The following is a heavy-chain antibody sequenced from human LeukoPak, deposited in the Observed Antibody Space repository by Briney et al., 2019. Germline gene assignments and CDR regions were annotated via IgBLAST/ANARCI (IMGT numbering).Heavy chain of an antibody. CDR3: ARDDSSGQFDY. CDR2: IYYSGST. CDR1: GGPISSADYY. V-gene: IGHV4-30-4*01. D-gene: IGHD3-22*01. Sequence: PSETLSLTCTVSGGPISSADYYWSWIRQPPGKGLEWLGYIYYSGSTYYNPSLKSRVTISVDTSKNQFSLKLSSVTAADTAVYYCARDDSSGQFDYWGQGTLVTVSS. J-gene: IGHJ4*02.